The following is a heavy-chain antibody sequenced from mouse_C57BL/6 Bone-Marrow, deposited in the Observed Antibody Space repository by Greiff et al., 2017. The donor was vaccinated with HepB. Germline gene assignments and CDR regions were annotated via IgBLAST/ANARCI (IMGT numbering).Heavy chain of an antibody. Sequence: EVQLVESGGGLVKPGGSLKLSCAASGFTFSSYAMSWVRQTPEKRLEWVATISDGGSYTYYPDNVKGRFTISRDNAKNNLYLQMSHLKSEDTAMYYCARDTVFHYGSRAMDYWGQGTSVTVSS. CDR2: ISDGGSYT. CDR3: ARDTVFHYGSRAMDY. D-gene: IGHD1-1*01. CDR1: GFTFSSYA. V-gene: IGHV5-4*01. J-gene: IGHJ4*01.